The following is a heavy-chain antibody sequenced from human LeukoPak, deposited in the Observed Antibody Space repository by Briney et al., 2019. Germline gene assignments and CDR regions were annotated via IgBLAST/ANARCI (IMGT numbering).Heavy chain of an antibody. CDR3: ARSHVSCYDY. CDR2: ISGSSSYI. D-gene: IGHD2-2*01. Sequence: PGGSLRLSCAASGFTFSSYSMNWVRQAPGKGLEWVSSISGSSSYIYYADSVKGRFTISRDNAKNSLYLQMNSLRAEDTAVCYCARSHVSCYDYWGQGTLVTVSS. V-gene: IGHV3-21*01. CDR1: GFTFSSYS. J-gene: IGHJ4*02.